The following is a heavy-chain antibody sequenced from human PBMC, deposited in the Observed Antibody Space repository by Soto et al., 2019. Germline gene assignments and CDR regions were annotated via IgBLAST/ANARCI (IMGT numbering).Heavy chain of an antibody. V-gene: IGHV4-59*01. CDR1: GGSISSYY. Sequence: QVQLQESGPGLVKPSETLSLTCTVSGGSISSYYWSWIRQPPGKGLEWIGYIYYSGSTNYNPSLKSRVTISVDTSKNQFSLKLSSVTAADTAVYYCAGKSSGGWYQYNWFDPWGQGTLVTVSS. CDR3: AGKSSGGWYQYNWFDP. D-gene: IGHD6-19*01. CDR2: IYYSGST. J-gene: IGHJ5*02.